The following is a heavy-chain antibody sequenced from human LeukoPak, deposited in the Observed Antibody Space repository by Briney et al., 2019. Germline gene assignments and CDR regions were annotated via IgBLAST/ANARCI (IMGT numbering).Heavy chain of an antibody. CDR1: GFDFSSNW. CDR3: AKDHYWSIDY. D-gene: IGHD3-3*01. V-gene: IGHV3-74*01. Sequence: GGSLRLSCAASGFDFSSNWMHWVRHAPGQGLVWVSRIKGDGISTNYADSVKGRFTISRDIAKNTLYLQMKSLRAEDTGVYYCAKDHYWSIDYWGRGTLVTVSS. J-gene: IGHJ4*02. CDR2: IKGDGIST.